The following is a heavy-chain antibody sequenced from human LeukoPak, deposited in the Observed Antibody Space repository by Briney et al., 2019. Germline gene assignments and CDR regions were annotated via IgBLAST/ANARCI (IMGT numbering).Heavy chain of an antibody. V-gene: IGHV4-30-4*08. CDR1: AGSISRGDYY. CDR3: ARVVVVPAATGHAFDI. J-gene: IGHJ3*02. Sequence: PSETLSLTCTICAGSISRGDYYWSGIRQPPEKGLEWMGYIYYSGSTYYNPSLKSRVTISVDTSKNQFSLKLSSVTAADTAVYYCARVVVVPAATGHAFDIWGQGTMVTVSS. D-gene: IGHD2-2*01. CDR2: IYYSGST.